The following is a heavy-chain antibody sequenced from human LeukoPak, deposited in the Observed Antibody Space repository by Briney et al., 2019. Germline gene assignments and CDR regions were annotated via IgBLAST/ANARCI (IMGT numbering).Heavy chain of an antibody. D-gene: IGHD3-22*01. CDR2: IYSGGST. CDR1: GFTVSSNY. Sequence: TGGSLRLSCAASGFTVSSNYMSWVRQAPGKGLEWVSVIYSGGSTYYADSVKGRFTISRDNSKNTLFLQMNSLRAEDTAVYYCAKDRNIYYDSSGYFDYWGQGTLVTVSS. J-gene: IGHJ4*02. CDR3: AKDRNIYYDSSGYFDY. V-gene: IGHV3-66*02.